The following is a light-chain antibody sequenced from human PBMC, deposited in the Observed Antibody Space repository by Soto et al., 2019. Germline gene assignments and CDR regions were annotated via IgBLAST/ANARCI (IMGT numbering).Light chain of an antibody. V-gene: IGKV3-20*01. Sequence: EIVLTQSPCTLSLSPVERASLSFMSTESVVSNYLAWYQLKPGQAPRLLIYGASTRATGIPARFSGSGSGTDFTLTISRLEPEDFAVYYCQQYGTSAGTFGQGTKVDIK. J-gene: IGKJ1*01. CDR3: QQYGTSAGT. CDR2: GAS. CDR1: ESVVSNY.